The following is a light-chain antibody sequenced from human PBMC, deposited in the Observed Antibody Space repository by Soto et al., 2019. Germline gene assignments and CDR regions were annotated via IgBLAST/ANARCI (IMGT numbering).Light chain of an antibody. CDR1: QSVSSS. CDR3: QQRTKWRT. J-gene: IGKJ1*01. Sequence: EIVLTQSPATLSLSPGERATLSFRASQSVSSSLAWYQQKPGEAPRLLIYDASNRATGIPARFSGSGSGTDFTLTISSLEPEDFAVYYCQQRTKWRTFGQGTKVDI. CDR2: DAS. V-gene: IGKV3-11*01.